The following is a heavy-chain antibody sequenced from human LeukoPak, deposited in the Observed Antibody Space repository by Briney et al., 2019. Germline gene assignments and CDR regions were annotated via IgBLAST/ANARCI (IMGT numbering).Heavy chain of an antibody. CDR1: GFTFSSHS. D-gene: IGHD6-19*01. J-gene: IGHJ4*02. CDR2: ISTSSTTT. Sequence: GGSLRLSCVASGFTFSSHSMSRVRQAPGKGLEWISYISTSSTTTYYADSVKGRFTISRDNAKNSLDLQMNSLRDDDTAVYHCARVRGGSGWYVYDYWGQGTLVSVSS. CDR3: ARVRGGSGWYVYDY. V-gene: IGHV3-48*02.